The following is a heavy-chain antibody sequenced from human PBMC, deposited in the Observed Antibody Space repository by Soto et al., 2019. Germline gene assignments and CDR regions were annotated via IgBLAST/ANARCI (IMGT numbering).Heavy chain of an antibody. V-gene: IGHV4-30-4*01. CDR2: IYYSGST. CDR3: ARVGSDYDFWSGYYINWFDP. D-gene: IGHD3-3*01. Sequence: SEALSLTCTVSGGSISSGDYYWGWIRQPPGKGLEWIGYIYYSGSTYYNPSLKSRVTISVDTSKNQFSLKLSSVTAADTAVYYCARVGSDYDFWSGYYINWFDPWGQGTLVTVSS. J-gene: IGHJ5*02. CDR1: GGSISSGDYY.